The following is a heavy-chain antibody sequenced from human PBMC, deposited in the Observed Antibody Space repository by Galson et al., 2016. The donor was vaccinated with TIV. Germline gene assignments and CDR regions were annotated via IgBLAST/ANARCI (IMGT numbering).Heavy chain of an antibody. V-gene: IGHV4-39*01. CDR3: ATYCSSTTCLFDP. D-gene: IGHD2-2*01. CDR2: IYYSGSA. CDR1: GGSISSTSYY. Sequence: ETLSLTCTVSGGSISSTSYYWGWIRQPPGKGLEWIGNIYYSGSAYYNPSLKSRVTISVDTSKNQFSLKLSYVTAADTAVYYCATYCSSTTCLFDPWGQGTLVTVSS. J-gene: IGHJ5*02.